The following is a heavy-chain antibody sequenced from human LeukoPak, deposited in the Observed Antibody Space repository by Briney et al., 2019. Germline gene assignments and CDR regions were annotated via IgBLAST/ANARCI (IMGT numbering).Heavy chain of an antibody. CDR3: ARDSHGYSSSSHLGY. J-gene: IGHJ4*02. V-gene: IGHV4-31*03. CDR2: VYYSGST. D-gene: IGHD6-6*01. CDR1: GGSISSGGYY. Sequence: SETLSLTCTVSGGSISSGGYYWSWIRQHPGKGLEWVGYVYYSGSTYYNPSLKSRVTISVDPSENQFSLKLSSVTAADTAVYYCARDSHGYSSSSHLGYWGQGTLVTVSS.